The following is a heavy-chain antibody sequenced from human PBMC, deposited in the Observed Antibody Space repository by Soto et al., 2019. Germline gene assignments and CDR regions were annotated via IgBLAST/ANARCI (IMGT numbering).Heavy chain of an antibody. CDR2: ISYDGSNK. CDR1: GFTFSSYG. J-gene: IGHJ4*02. CDR3: AKDREWELHD. D-gene: IGHD1-26*01. Sequence: QVQLVESGGGVVQPGRSLRLSCAASGFTFSSYGMHWVRQAPGKGLEWVAVISYDGSNKYYADSVKGRFTISRDNSKNTLYLQMNSLRAEDTAGYYCAKDREWELHDWGQGTLVTVSS. V-gene: IGHV3-30*18.